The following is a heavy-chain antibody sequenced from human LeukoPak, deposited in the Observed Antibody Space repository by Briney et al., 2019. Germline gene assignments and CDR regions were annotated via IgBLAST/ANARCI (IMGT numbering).Heavy chain of an antibody. V-gene: IGHV3-23*01. CDR3: AKGNSWSGTTAPFEY. CDR1: GFTFSNYA. CDR2: ISGSGGST. D-gene: IGHD3-3*01. Sequence: GGSLRLSCAASGFTFSNYAMNWVRLAPGKGLEWVSGISGSGGSTNYADSVKGRFTISRDNSKNTVYLQMNSLRAEDTAVYYCAKGNSWSGTTAPFEYWGQGTLVTVSS. J-gene: IGHJ4*02.